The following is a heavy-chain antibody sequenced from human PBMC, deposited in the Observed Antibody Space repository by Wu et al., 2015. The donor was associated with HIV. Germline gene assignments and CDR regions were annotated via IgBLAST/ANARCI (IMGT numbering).Heavy chain of an antibody. CDR2: IRAYNGYT. D-gene: IGHD5-12*01. CDR1: GYIFTTYG. Sequence: QVQLVQSGGEVKKPGASMKISCKTSGYIFTTYGISWVRQAPGQGLEWMGWIRAYNGYTKYAKRFQGRVTITTDASTSTAYMELSSLRSEDTAVYFCARGGFGYSHSWYGFDYWGQGTLVT. CDR3: ARGGFGYSHSWYGFDY. V-gene: IGHV1-18*01. J-gene: IGHJ4*02.